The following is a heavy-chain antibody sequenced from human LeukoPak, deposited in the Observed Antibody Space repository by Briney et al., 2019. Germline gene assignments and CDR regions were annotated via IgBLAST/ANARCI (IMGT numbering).Heavy chain of an antibody. V-gene: IGHV3-21*01. CDR1: GFAFSSYS. CDR3: ARDLYDFWSGSGY. Sequence: GGSLRLSCAASGFAFSSYSMNWVRQAPGKGLEWVSSISSSSSYIYYADSVKGRFSISRDNAQNSLYLRMNSLRAEDTAVYYCARDLYDFWSGSGYWGQGTLVTVSS. J-gene: IGHJ4*02. CDR2: ISSSSSYI. D-gene: IGHD3-3*01.